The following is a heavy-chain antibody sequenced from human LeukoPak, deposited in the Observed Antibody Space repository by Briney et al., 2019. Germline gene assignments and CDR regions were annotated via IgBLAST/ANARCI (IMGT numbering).Heavy chain of an antibody. CDR2: INWNGGST. D-gene: IGHD3-10*01. V-gene: IGHV3-20*04. CDR3: ARDAYGSGSQDYYYYYYMDV. J-gene: IGHJ6*03. CDR1: GFTFGNYG. Sequence: GGSLRLSCAASGFTFGNYGMSWVRQAPGKGLEWVSGINWNGGSTGYADSVEGRFTIFRDNAKNSQYLQMNSLRAEDTAVYYCARDAYGSGSQDYYYYYYMDVWGKGTTVTVSS.